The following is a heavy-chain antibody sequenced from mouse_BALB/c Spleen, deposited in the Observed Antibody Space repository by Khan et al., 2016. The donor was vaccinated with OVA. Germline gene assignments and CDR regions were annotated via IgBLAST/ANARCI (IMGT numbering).Heavy chain of an antibody. Sequence: VQLQESGPGLVAPSQSLSITCTISGFSLTNYGVHWVRQPPGKGLEWLVVIWSDGTTTYDSALKSRLTISKDNSKSQVFLKMDSLQTDDTAMYYCARQPYYHYYRMAYWGQGTSVTVSS. CDR1: GFSLTNYG. D-gene: IGHD2-10*01. CDR3: ARQPYYHYYRMAY. V-gene: IGHV2-6-1*01. CDR2: IWSDGTT. J-gene: IGHJ4*01.